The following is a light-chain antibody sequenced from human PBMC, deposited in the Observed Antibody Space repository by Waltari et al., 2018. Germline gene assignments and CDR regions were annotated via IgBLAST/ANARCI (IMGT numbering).Light chain of an antibody. CDR1: QSVRTTH. Sequence: SCRATQSVRTTHLAWYQQKPGQTPSLVIYGASNRATGIPDRFSGSGSGTDFTLTINRLEPEDSAVYYCQQHDNTPYTFGQGTKLEI. V-gene: IGKV3-20*01. CDR3: QQHDNTPYT. J-gene: IGKJ2*01. CDR2: GAS.